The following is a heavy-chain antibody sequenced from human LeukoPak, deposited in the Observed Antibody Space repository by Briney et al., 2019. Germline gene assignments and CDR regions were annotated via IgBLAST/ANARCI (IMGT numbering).Heavy chain of an antibody. Sequence: VASVKVSCKASGYTFTGYYMHWVRQAPGQGLEWVGWINPNSGGTNYAQKFQGRVTMTRDTSISTAYMELSRLRSDDTAVYYCARVESVKGRRSIAVAGTDYWGQGTLVTVSS. J-gene: IGHJ4*02. CDR3: ARVESVKGRRSIAVAGTDY. CDR2: INPNSGGT. D-gene: IGHD6-19*01. V-gene: IGHV1-2*02. CDR1: GYTFTGYY.